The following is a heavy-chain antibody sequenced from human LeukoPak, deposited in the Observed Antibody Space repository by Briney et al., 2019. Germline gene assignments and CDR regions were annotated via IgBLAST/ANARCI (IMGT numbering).Heavy chain of an antibody. D-gene: IGHD3-10*01. V-gene: IGHV3-23*01. J-gene: IGHJ1*01. CDR1: GFTFSSYA. CDR3: VRDGAVVTSGSYPWRYFQY. CDR2: ISGSGGST. Sequence: GGSLRLSCAASGFTFSSYAMSWVRQAPGKGLEWVSAISGSGGSTYYADSVKGRFTISRDNSKNSLYLQMNTLRAEDMAVYYCVRDGAVVTSGSYPWRYFQYWGQGTLVTVSS.